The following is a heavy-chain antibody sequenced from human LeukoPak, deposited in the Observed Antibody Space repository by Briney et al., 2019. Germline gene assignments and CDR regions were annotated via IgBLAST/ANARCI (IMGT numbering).Heavy chain of an antibody. CDR1: GFTLNRHW. CDR3: ARVIVEVPGVSDYCDY. Sequence: PGGSLRLSCAASGFTLNRHWMYWVRQAPGKGLEWVANIKQDGSETFYVDSVKGRSTISRDNAKNSLYLQMNSLRAEDTAVYYCARVIVEVPGVSDYCDYWGQGTLVTVSS. J-gene: IGHJ4*02. V-gene: IGHV3-7*05. D-gene: IGHD2-2*01. CDR2: IKQDGSET.